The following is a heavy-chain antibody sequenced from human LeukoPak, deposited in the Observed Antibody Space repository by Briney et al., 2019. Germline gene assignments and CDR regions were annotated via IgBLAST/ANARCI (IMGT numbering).Heavy chain of an antibody. J-gene: IGHJ4*02. Sequence: KPSETLSLTCTVSGGSISSSSYYWGWIRQPPGKGLEWIGSIYYSGSTYYNPSLKSRVTISVDTSKNQFSLKLSSVTAADTAVYYCARALDGYKRYYFDYWGQGTLVTVSS. CDR3: ARALDGYKRYYFDY. CDR1: GGSISSSSYY. CDR2: IYYSGST. V-gene: IGHV4-39*07. D-gene: IGHD5-24*01.